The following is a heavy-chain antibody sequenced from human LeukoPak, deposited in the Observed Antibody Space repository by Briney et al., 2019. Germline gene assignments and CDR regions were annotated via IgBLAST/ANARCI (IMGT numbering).Heavy chain of an antibody. CDR2: IIPIFGTA. J-gene: IGHJ4*02. CDR3: AKDGSEDRGYYGYHFDS. D-gene: IGHD3-3*01. Sequence: SVKVSCKASGGTFSSYAISWVRQAPGQGLEWMGRIIPIFGTANYAQKFQGRVTITTDESTSTAYMELSSLRSEDTAVYYCAKDGSEDRGYYGYHFDSWGQGMLVTVSS. V-gene: IGHV1-69*05. CDR1: GGTFSSYA.